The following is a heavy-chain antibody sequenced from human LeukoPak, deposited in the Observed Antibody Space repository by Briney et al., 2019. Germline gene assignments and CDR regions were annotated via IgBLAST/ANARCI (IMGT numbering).Heavy chain of an antibody. D-gene: IGHD6-19*01. Sequence: ASVKVSCEASGYTFTGYYMHWVRQAPGQGFEWMGWINPNRGGTNYAQKFQGRVTMTRDTSISTAYMELSRLRSDDTAVYYCARDVRAVAGHFDYWGQGTLVTVSS. CDR1: GYTFTGYY. V-gene: IGHV1-2*02. CDR3: ARDVRAVAGHFDY. J-gene: IGHJ4*02. CDR2: INPNRGGT.